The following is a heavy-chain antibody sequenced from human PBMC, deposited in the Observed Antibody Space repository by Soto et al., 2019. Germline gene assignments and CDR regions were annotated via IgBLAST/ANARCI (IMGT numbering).Heavy chain of an antibody. CDR3: ARGTDYGDYSDDY. CDR2: IYYSGST. D-gene: IGHD4-17*01. V-gene: IGHV4-59*01. J-gene: IGHJ4*02. Sequence: PSETLSLTCTVSGGSISSYYWSWIRQPPGKGLEWIGYIYYSGSTNYNPSLKSRVTISVDTSKNQFSLKLSSVTAADTAVYYCARGTDYGDYSDDYWGQGTLVTVSS. CDR1: GGSISSYY.